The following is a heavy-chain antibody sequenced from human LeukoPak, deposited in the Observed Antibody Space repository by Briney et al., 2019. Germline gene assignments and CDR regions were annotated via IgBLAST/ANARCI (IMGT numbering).Heavy chain of an antibody. CDR2: ISSSSSYT. V-gene: IGHV3-11*05. J-gene: IGHJ4*02. Sequence: PGGSLRLSCAASGFTFSSYAMSWMRQAPGKGLEWVSYISSSSSYTNYADSVKGRFTISRDNAKNSLYLQMDSLRDDDTAVYYCARAYGSGSHGYWGQGTLVTVSS. CDR1: GFTFSSYA. CDR3: ARAYGSGSHGY. D-gene: IGHD3-10*01.